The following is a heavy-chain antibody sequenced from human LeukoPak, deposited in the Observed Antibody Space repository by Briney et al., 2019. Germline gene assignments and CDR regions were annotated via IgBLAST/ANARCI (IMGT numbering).Heavy chain of an antibody. CDR3: ARVGDTDVFDV. Sequence: GESLRLSCAASGFTFNRFTMNWVRQAPGKGLEYVSAIDPDGRSTYYADSVRGRFTISRDNSKNTLSLQMGSLRAEDMAVYHCARVGDTDVFDVWGQGTMVTVSS. CDR2: IDPDGRST. J-gene: IGHJ3*01. V-gene: IGHV3-64*02. D-gene: IGHD3-16*01. CDR1: GFTFNRFT.